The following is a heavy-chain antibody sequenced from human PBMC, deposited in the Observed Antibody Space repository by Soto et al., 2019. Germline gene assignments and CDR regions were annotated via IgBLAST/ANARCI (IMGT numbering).Heavy chain of an antibody. CDR2: ISVYNGNT. J-gene: IGHJ4*02. Sequence: ASVKVSCKASGYTFTSYGISWVRQAPGQGLEWMGWISVYNGNTNYAQKLQGRVTMTTDTSTSTAYMEVRRLRSDDTAVYYCARIDYSNIDYWGQGTLVTVSS. CDR1: GYTFTSYG. V-gene: IGHV1-18*01. CDR3: ARIDYSNIDY. D-gene: IGHD4-4*01.